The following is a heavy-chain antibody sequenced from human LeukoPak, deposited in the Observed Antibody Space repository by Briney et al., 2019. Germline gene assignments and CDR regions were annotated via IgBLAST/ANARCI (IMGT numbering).Heavy chain of an antibody. J-gene: IGHJ4*02. V-gene: IGHV4-30-2*01. CDR3: ARRAYYYDSSGYYVYYFDY. Sequence: PSQTLSLTCTVSGGSISSGGYYWSWIRQPPGKGLEWIGYIYHSGSTYYNPSLKSRVTISVDTSKNQFSLKLSSVTAADTAVYYCARRAYYYDSSGYYVYYFDYWGQGTLVTVSS. CDR1: GGSISSGGYY. D-gene: IGHD3-22*01. CDR2: IYHSGST.